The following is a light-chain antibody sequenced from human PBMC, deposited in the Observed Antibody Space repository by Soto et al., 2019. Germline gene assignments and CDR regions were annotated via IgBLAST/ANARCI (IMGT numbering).Light chain of an antibody. V-gene: IGKV3D-20*02. CDR1: QSVSSSY. J-gene: IGKJ5*01. CDR2: GAS. Sequence: EIVLTQSPGTLSLSPWERATLSCRASQSVSSSYLAWYQQKPGQAPRLLIYGASSRATGIPDRFSGSGSGTDFTLTISSLEPEDFAVYYCQQRSNWPPDFGQGTRLEIK. CDR3: QQRSNWPPD.